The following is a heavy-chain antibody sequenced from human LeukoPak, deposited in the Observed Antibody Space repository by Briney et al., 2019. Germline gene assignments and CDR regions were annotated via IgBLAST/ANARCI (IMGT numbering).Heavy chain of an antibody. CDR2: ISARNGNT. CDR1: GYTFTAYY. J-gene: IGHJ3*02. CDR3: ARDNGGAYYFDSSAYYHNDAFDI. Sequence: ASVKVSCKASGYTFTAYYMHWVRQAPGQGLEWMGWISARNGNTNYAQKLQGRVTMTTDTSASTAYMELRSLRSDDTAVYYCARDNGGAYYFDSSAYYHNDAFDIWGQGTMVTVSS. V-gene: IGHV1-18*04. D-gene: IGHD3-22*01.